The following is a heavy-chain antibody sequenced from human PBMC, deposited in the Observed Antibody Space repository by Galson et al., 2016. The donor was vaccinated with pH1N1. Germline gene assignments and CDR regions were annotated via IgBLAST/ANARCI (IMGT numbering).Heavy chain of an antibody. Sequence: SLRLSCAASGLPFSHYYMGWIRQAPGKGLEWISYISGSDTTIYYADSVRGRFTISRDNAQNSLYLHMNSLRAEDTAVYYCARDHFGWPFDVWGQGTMVTVSP. D-gene: IGHD5-24*01. CDR1: GLPFSHYY. CDR2: ISGSDTTI. CDR3: ARDHFGWPFDV. J-gene: IGHJ3*01. V-gene: IGHV3-11*01.